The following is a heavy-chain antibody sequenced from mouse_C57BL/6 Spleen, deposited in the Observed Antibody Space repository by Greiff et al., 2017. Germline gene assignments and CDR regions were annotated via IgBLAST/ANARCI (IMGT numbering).Heavy chain of an antibody. CDR1: GFSFSAYG. Sequence: EVKVVESGGGLVKPGGSLKLSCAASGFSFSAYGMHWVRPAPEKGLEWVSYISSGSSTIYYADTVKGRFTITRDNAKNTLFLQVTSLRSEYTAMYYCARRGIPYAMDYWGQGTAVTVSS. V-gene: IGHV5-17*01. CDR2: ISSGSSTI. CDR3: ARRGIPYAMDY. J-gene: IGHJ4*01.